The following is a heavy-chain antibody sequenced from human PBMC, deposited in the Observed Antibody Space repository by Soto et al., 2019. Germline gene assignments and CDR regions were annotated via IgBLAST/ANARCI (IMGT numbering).Heavy chain of an antibody. J-gene: IGHJ4*02. CDR1: GGSISSSNW. CDR2: IYHSGST. CDR3: ARDTVATIGYFDY. D-gene: IGHD5-12*01. V-gene: IGHV4-4*02. Sequence: PSETLSLTCAVSGGSISSSNWWSWVRQPPGKGLEWIGEIYHSGSTNYNPSLKSRVTISVDKSKNQFSLKLSSVTAADTAVYYCARDTVATIGYFDYWGQGTLVTVSS.